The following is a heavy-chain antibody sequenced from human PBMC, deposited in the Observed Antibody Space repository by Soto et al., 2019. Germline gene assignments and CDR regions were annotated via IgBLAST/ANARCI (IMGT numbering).Heavy chain of an antibody. D-gene: IGHD2-8*01. CDR2: ISYDGSNK. Sequence: GGSLRLSCAASGFTFSSYAMHWVRQAPGKGLEWVAVISYDGSNKYYADSVKGRFTISRDNSKNTLYLQMNSLRAEDTAVYYCMVRFAYWGQGTLVTVSS. V-gene: IGHV3-30-3*01. CDR1: GFTFSSYA. J-gene: IGHJ4*02. CDR3: MVRFAY.